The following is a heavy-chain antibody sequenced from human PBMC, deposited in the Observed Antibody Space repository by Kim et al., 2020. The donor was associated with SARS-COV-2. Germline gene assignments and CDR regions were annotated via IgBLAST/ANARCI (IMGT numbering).Heavy chain of an antibody. D-gene: IGHD5-12*01. CDR2: RT. V-gene: IGHV3-74*01. Sequence: RTSYADSVKGRFTISRDNAKNTLYLQMNSLRAEDTAVYYCARDGYNPFDYWGQGTLVTVSS. CDR3: ARDGYNPFDY. J-gene: IGHJ4*02.